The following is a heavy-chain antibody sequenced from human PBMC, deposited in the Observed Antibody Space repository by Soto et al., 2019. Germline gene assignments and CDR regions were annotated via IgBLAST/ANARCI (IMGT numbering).Heavy chain of an antibody. D-gene: IGHD2-2*01. CDR1: GGTFSSYA. CDR3: ARAITSIVVVPDNWFDP. Sequence: ASVKVSCKASGGTFSSYAISWVRQAPGQGLEWMGIINPSGGSTSYAQKFQGRVTMTRDTSTSTVYMELSSLRSEDTAVYYCARAITSIVVVPDNWFDPWGQGTLVTVSS. V-gene: IGHV1-46*01. CDR2: INPSGGST. J-gene: IGHJ5*02.